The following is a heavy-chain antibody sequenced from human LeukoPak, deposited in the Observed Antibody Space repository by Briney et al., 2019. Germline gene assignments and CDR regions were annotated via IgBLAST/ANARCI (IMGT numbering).Heavy chain of an antibody. CDR1: GITFSNYA. J-gene: IGHJ4*02. Sequence: GGSMRLSCVASGITFSNYAVSWVRQAPEKGLDWVAVISGSAHKIRYADSVKGRFTISRDNSENIVYLQMNNLRVEDTAVYYCAGRPTGYSSGYIHWGQGTLVTVSS. V-gene: IGHV3-23*01. CDR3: AGRPTGYSSGYIH. D-gene: IGHD5-18*01. CDR2: ISGSAHKI.